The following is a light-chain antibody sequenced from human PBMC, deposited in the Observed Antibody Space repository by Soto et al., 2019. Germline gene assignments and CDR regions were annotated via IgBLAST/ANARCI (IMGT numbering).Light chain of an antibody. CDR3: QQYGNSPIS. Sequence: ETVLTQSPGTLSLSPGERATLSCRASQTVSNSYLAWYQHKAGQAPRLLISGVSSRATGIPDRFSGSGSGTDFTLTISRLEPEDFVLYYCQQYGNSPISFGQGTRLEIK. CDR1: QTVSNSY. J-gene: IGKJ5*01. V-gene: IGKV3-20*01. CDR2: GVS.